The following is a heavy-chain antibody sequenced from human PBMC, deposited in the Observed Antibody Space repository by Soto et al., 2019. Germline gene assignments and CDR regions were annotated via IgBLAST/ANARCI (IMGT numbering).Heavy chain of an antibody. V-gene: IGHV1-69*13. D-gene: IGHD3-9*01. Sequence: ATSVKFSCKASGGTSSSYAISWVRQAPGQGLEWMGGIIPIFGTANYAQKFQGRVTITADESTSTAYMELSSLRSEDTAVYYCARDVYYDILTGPTPDYYYGMDVWGQGTTVTVSS. CDR3: ARDVYYDILTGPTPDYYYGMDV. CDR2: IIPIFGTA. J-gene: IGHJ6*02. CDR1: GGTSSSYA.